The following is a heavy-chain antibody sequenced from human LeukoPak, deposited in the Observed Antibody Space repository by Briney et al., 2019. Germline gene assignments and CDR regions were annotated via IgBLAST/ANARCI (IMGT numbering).Heavy chain of an antibody. D-gene: IGHD1-26*01. Sequence: GASVKVSCKASGYTFTGYYMHRVRQAPGQGLEWMGWINPNSGGTNYAQKFQGRVTMTRDTSISTAYMELSRLRSDDTAVYYCARFGSTGATTAFDIWGQGTMVTVSS. CDR1: GYTFTGYY. CDR3: ARFGSTGATTAFDI. J-gene: IGHJ3*02. CDR2: INPNSGGT. V-gene: IGHV1-2*02.